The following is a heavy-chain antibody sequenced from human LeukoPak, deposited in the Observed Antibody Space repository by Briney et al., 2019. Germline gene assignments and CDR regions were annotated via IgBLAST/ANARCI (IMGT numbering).Heavy chain of an antibody. D-gene: IGHD6-6*01. CDR1: GLTVSSNY. Sequence: TGGSLRLSCAASGLTVSSNYMSWARQAPGKGREWVSVVHEDGSTHYADSVKGGFTISRDNSRNTVYLQMSSLRAEDTAVYYCARDKWAAPTERFDVWGHGTTVTVSS. V-gene: IGHV3-53*01. CDR3: ARDKWAAPTERFDV. CDR2: VHEDGST. J-gene: IGHJ6*02.